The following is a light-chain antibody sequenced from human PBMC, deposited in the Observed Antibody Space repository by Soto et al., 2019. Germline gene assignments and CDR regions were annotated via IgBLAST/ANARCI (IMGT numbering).Light chain of an antibody. CDR2: EVS. V-gene: IGLV2-14*01. CDR3: SSYTSSSTPYV. J-gene: IGLJ1*01. CDR1: SSDVGGYNY. Sequence: QSALTQPASVSGSPGQSITISCTGNSSDVGGYNYVSWYQQHPGKAPKLMIYEVSNRPSGVSNRFSGSKSGNTASLTISGLQAEDEADYYCSSYTSSSTPYVFGTGTKRTVL.